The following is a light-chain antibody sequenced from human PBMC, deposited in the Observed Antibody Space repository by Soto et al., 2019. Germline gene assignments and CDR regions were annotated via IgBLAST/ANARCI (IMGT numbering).Light chain of an antibody. CDR3: QQRSDWPPIT. CDR2: DAS. Sequence: VLTQSPATLSLSPGETANLSCRASQSVRSHLAWYQQRPGQPPRLLIYDASYRATGVPLRFSGSGSGTEFTLTISSLESGDSAIYYCQQRSDWPPITFGQGTRLEIK. CDR1: QSVRSH. J-gene: IGKJ5*01. V-gene: IGKV3-11*01.